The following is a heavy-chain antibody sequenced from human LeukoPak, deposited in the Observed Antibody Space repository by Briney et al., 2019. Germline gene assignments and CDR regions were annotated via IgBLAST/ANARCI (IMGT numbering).Heavy chain of an antibody. J-gene: IGHJ4*02. CDR2: INHSGST. CDR3: ASRYGGPVAGLPPLYYFDY. V-gene: IGHV4-39*07. D-gene: IGHD6-19*01. Sequence: SETLSLTCTVSGGSISSGGYYWSWIRQHPGKGLEWIGEINHSGSTNYNPSLKSRVTISVDTSKNQFSLKLSSVTAADTAVYYCASRYGGPVAGLPPLYYFDYWGQGTLVTVSS. CDR1: GGSISSGGYY.